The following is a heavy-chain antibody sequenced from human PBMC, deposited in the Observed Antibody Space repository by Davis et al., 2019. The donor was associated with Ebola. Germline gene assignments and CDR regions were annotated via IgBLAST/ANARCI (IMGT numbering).Heavy chain of an antibody. V-gene: IGHV6-1*01. CDR3: ARNTGRYFDN. J-gene: IGHJ4*02. Sequence: SETLSLTCAISGDSVSNNIAAWNWIRQSPSRGFEWLGRTYYRAKWFNDYPPSVKSRIIINGDTSKNQISLQLSSVTPEDTAVYYCARNTGRYFDNWGQGSPITVSS. CDR1: GDSVSNNIAA. CDR2: TYYRAKWFN. D-gene: IGHD3-9*01.